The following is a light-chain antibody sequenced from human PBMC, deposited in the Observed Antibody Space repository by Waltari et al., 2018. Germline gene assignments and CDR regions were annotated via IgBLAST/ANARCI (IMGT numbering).Light chain of an antibody. CDR1: RSDVGSYNL. V-gene: IGLV2-23*01. CDR3: CSYAGSSTLL. Sequence: QSALTQPASVSGSPGQSITVSCPGTRSDVGSYNLVPWYQQHPGKAPKLMIYEGSKRPSGVSNRFSGSKSGNTASLTISGLQAEDEADYYCCSYAGSSTLLFGGGTKVTVL. CDR2: EGS. J-gene: IGLJ2*01.